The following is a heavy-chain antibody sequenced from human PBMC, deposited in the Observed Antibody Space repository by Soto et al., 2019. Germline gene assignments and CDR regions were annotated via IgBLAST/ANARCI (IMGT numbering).Heavy chain of an antibody. Sequence: QVQLQESGPGLVKPSETLSLTCTVSGGSISTYYWSWIRQPPGKGLEWIGYIYYTGNTYYNPSLKSRVTKSVDPSKNQFSLKLSSVTAADTAVYYCARKPMNTHAFDIWGQGTMVTVSS. V-gene: IGHV4-59*01. J-gene: IGHJ3*02. CDR2: IYYTGNT. CDR1: GGSISTYY. CDR3: ARKPMNTHAFDI.